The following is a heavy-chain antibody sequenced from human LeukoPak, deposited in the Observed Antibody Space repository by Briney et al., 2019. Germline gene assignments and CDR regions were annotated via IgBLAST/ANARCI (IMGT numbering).Heavy chain of an antibody. D-gene: IGHD1-14*01. CDR3: ANPSAGSNRFSDY. CDR1: GFTFSSYA. J-gene: IGHJ4*02. V-gene: IGHV3-23*01. Sequence: GGSLRLSCAASGFTFSSYAMSWVRQAPGKGLEWVSAISGSGGSTYYADSVEGRFTISRDNSKNTLYLQMNSLRAEDTAVYYCANPSAGSNRFSDYWGQGTLVTVST. CDR2: ISGSGGST.